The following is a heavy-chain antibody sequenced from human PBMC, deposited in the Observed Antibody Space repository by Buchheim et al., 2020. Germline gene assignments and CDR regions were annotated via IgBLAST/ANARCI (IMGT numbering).Heavy chain of an antibody. CDR3: AREANYDFWSGYYGY. CDR2: IYSGGST. CDR1: GFTVSSNY. J-gene: IGHJ4*02. V-gene: IGHV3-66*01. D-gene: IGHD3-3*01. Sequence: EVQLVESGGGLVQPGGSLRLSCAASGFTVSSNYMSWVRQAPGKGLEWVSVIYSGGSTYYADSVKGRFTISRANSKNTLYLQMNSLRAEDTAVYYCAREANYDFWSGYYGYWGQGTL.